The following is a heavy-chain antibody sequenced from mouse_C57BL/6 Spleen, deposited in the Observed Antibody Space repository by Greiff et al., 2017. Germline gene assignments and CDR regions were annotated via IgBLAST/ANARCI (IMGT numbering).Heavy chain of an antibody. J-gene: IGHJ4*01. V-gene: IGHV5-17*01. CDR3: ATRDYAMDY. CDR1: GFTFSDYG. CDR2: ISSGSSTI. Sequence: EVHLVESGGGLVKPGGSLKLSCAASGFTFSDYGMHWVRQAPEKGLEWVAYISSGSSTIYYADTVKGRFTISRDTAKNTLFLQMTSLRSEDTAMYYCATRDYAMDYWGQGASVTVSS.